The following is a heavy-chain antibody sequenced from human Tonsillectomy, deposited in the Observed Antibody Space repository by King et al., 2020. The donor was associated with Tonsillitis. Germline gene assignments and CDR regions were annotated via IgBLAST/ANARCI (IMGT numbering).Heavy chain of an antibody. CDR2: VSAAGST. D-gene: IGHD4-11*01. J-gene: IGHJ4*02. CDR1: GLTFSTYA. V-gene: IGHV3-23*04. Sequence: VQLVESGGGLVQPGGSLRLSCAASGLTFSTYAMSWVRQAPGKGLEWVSAVSAAGSTYSADSVKGRFTISRDDSKDTLYLQMNSPRAEDTAIYYCAKGGAVMRALFAHWGQGTLVTVSS. CDR3: AKGGAVMRALFAH.